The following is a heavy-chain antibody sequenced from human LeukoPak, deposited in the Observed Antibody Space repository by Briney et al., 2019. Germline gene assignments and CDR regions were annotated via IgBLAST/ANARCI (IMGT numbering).Heavy chain of an antibody. CDR1: EYRFSTYW. CDR2: IFPGDSET. D-gene: IGHD5-18*01. CDR3: ARGEYRHGYSIDL. V-gene: IGHV5-51*01. Sequence: GESLKISCKGSEYRFSTYWIGWVRQVPGKGLEWMGIIFPGDSETRYSPSFQGQVTISADKSVRTAYLQWSSLKASDTAIYYCARGEYRHGYSIDLWGQGTQVIVSS. J-gene: IGHJ5*02.